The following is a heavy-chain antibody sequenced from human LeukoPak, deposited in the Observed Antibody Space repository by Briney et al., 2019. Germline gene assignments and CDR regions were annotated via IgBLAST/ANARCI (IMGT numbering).Heavy chain of an antibody. D-gene: IGHD1-26*01. V-gene: IGHV3-11*06. CDR2: ISSSSSYT. CDR3: AKDRSYRRVGATLD. J-gene: IGHJ4*02. Sequence: GGSLRLSCAASGFTFSDYYMSWIRQAPGKGLEWVSYISSSSSYTNYADSVKGRFTISRDNAKNSLYLQMNSLRTEDTAVYYCAKDRSYRRVGATLDWGQGTLVTVSS. CDR1: GFTFSDYY.